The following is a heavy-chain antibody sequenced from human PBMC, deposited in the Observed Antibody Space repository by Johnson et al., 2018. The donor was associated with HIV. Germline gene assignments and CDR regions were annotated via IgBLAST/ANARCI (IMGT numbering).Heavy chain of an antibody. CDR3: ARALGTAVWAFDI. J-gene: IGHJ3*02. CDR2: INCNGDTT. Sequence: MLLVESGGALVQPGGSLRLSCEVSGFTISTFWMHWVRQVPGKGLEWVSGINCNGDTTAYADSVKGRFTISRDNAKNSLYLQMNSLRAEDTALYYCARALGTAVWAFDIWGQGTMVTVSS. D-gene: IGHD4-23*01. CDR1: GFTISTFW. V-gene: IGHV3-20*04.